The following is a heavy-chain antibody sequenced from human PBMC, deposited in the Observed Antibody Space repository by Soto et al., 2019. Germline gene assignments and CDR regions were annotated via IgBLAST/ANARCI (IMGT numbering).Heavy chain of an antibody. CDR2: IRNKANSYTT. V-gene: IGHV3-72*01. CDR1: GFIFSDHY. Sequence: GGSLRLSCAASGFIFSDHYMDWVRQAPAKGLEWVGRIRNKANSYTTEYAASVKGRFTISRDDSRNSLSLQMNSLKTEDTAVYYCTRGPPDYWGQGTLVTVSS. CDR3: TRGPPDY. J-gene: IGHJ4*02.